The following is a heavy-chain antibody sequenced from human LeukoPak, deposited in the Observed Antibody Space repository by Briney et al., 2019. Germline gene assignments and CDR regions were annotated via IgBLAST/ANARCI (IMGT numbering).Heavy chain of an antibody. V-gene: IGHV4-59*12. CDR1: GGSIISYY. CDR2: IYYSGNT. J-gene: IGHJ5*02. Sequence: PSETLSLTCSVSGGSIISYYWTWIRQPPGKGLEWIGYIYYSGNTNYNPSLKSRVTISVDTSKNQFSLTMSSVTAADTAVYYCARDNGDYDEGGFDPWGQGTLVTVSS. CDR3: ARDNGDYDEGGFDP. D-gene: IGHD4-17*01.